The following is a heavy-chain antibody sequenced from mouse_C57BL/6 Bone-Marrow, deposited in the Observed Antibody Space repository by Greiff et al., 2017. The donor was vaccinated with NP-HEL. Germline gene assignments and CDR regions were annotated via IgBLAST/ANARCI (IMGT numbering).Heavy chain of an antibody. J-gene: IGHJ4*01. CDR3: SEDSAVYYCAWTYYYGSSYVFMDY. Sequence: QVQLQQSRPELARPWASVKISCQAFYTFSRRVHFAIRDTNYWMQWVKQRPGQGLEWIGAIYPGNGDTSYNQKFKGKATLTADKSSSTAYMQLSSLTSEDSAVYYCAWTYYYGSSYVFMDYWGQGTSVTVSS. D-gene: IGHD1-1*01. CDR1: YTFSRRVH. V-gene: IGHV1-87*01. CDR2: GQGLEWIG.